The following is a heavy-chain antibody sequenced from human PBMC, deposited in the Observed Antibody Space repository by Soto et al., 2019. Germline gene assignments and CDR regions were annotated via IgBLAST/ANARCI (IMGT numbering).Heavy chain of an antibody. CDR1: GGSIISDY. Sequence: SETLSHTGIVSGGSIISDYRSWIRQPPGKGLEWIGYIYYSGSTNYNPSLKSRVTISVDTSKNQFSLKLSSVTAADTAVYYCGRGKTYCRSTSCSLDAFDLWGQGTMVTVSS. CDR3: GRGKTYCRSTSCSLDAFDL. J-gene: IGHJ3*01. D-gene: IGHD2-2*01. V-gene: IGHV4-59*08. CDR2: IYYSGST.